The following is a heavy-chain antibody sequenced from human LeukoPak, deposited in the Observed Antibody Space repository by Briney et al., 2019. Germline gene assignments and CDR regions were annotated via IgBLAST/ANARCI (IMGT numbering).Heavy chain of an antibody. CDR3: ARGSRVGSSAWFYFDY. CDR1: GFTSSSYV. V-gene: IGHV3-66*01. D-gene: IGHD6-19*01. J-gene: IGHJ4*02. Sequence: GGSLRLSCAASGFTSSSYVMSWVRQAPGNGLEWVSDIYSAGDTYYADSVKGRFTLSRDNSMNTLYLQMNSLRVEDSAMYYCARGSRVGSSAWFYFDYWGQGTLVTVSS. CDR2: IYSAGDT.